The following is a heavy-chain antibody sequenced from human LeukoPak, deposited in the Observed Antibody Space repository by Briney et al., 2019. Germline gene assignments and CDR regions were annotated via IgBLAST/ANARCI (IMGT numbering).Heavy chain of an antibody. V-gene: IGHV3-23*01. CDR3: AKTFWAGSWYYDY. D-gene: IGHD6-13*01. CDR1: GFTFSSYA. CDR2: ISGSGGST. J-gene: IGHJ4*02. Sequence: PGGCLIPSCAASGFTFSSYAMSWVRQAPGKGLEWVSAISGSGGSTYYADSVKGRFTISRDNSKNTLYLQMNSLRAEDTAVYYCAKTFWAGSWYYDYWGQVTLVTVSS.